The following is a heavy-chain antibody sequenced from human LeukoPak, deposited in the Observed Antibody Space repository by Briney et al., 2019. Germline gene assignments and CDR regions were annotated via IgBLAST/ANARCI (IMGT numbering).Heavy chain of an antibody. CDR2: INPRGGSA. CDR1: GFTFTGYY. J-gene: IGHJ4*02. V-gene: IGHV1-46*01. D-gene: IGHD3-10*01. Sequence: ASVKVSCKTSGFTFTGYYMHWVRQAPGQGLEWMGIINPRGGSASSAQKFQGRVTLTRDTSTSTVYMELSSLRSQDTAVYYCARDYHGSGSLTTFDSWGQGTLVTVSS. CDR3: ARDYHGSGSLTTFDS.